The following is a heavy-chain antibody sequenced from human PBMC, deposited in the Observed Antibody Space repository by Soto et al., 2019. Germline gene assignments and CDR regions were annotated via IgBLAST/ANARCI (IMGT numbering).Heavy chain of an antibody. V-gene: IGHV1-3*01. J-gene: IGHJ4*02. Sequence: ASVKVSCKASGYTFTSYAMHWVRQAPGQRLEWMGWINAGNGNTKYSQKFQGRVTITRDTSASTAYMELSSLRSEDTAVYYCARDLPGSISRIAAPQVFEYWGQGTLVTVSS. D-gene: IGHD6-13*01. CDR1: GYTFTSYA. CDR3: ARDLPGSISRIAAPQVFEY. CDR2: INAGNGNT.